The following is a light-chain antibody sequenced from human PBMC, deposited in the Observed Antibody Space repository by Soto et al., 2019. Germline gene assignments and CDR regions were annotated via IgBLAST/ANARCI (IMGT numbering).Light chain of an antibody. CDR3: QQYCDSVWT. CDR2: GIS. J-gene: IGKJ1*01. CDR1: QSVNSGF. Sequence: EIVLTQSPGTLSLSPGEGATLSCRTSQSVNSGFLAWYQKKPGQAPRLLLYGISSRAIGIPDRFSGSGSGTDFTLTINRLEPDDFAVYYCQQYCDSVWTFGQGTKVDI. V-gene: IGKV3-20*01.